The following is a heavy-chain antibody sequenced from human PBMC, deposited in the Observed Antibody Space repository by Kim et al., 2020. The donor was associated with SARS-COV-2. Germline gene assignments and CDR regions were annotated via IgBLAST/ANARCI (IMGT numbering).Heavy chain of an antibody. J-gene: IGHJ4*02. Sequence: NYNPSLKRRLTTSLDTSKSQFSLNLNSVTAADTAIYYCARTHNYGDCYFDYWGQGTLVTVSS. V-gene: IGHV4-34*09. CDR3: ARTHNYGDCYFDY. D-gene: IGHD4-17*01.